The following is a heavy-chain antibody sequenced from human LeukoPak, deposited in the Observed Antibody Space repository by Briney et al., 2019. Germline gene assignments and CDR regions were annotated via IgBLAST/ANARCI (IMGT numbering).Heavy chain of an antibody. V-gene: IGHV5-51*01. CDR1: GXSFTNYW. CDR3: ARRGYCSTTTCYRLFDY. D-gene: IGHD2-2*01. J-gene: IGHJ4*02. Sequence: GESLKISCKGSGXSFTNYWIGWVRQMPGKGLEWMGIIYPGDSDTRYSPSFQGQVTISADKSIRTAYLQWSSLKASDTAMYYCARRGYCSTTTCYRLFDYWGQGTLVTVSS. CDR2: IYPGDSDT.